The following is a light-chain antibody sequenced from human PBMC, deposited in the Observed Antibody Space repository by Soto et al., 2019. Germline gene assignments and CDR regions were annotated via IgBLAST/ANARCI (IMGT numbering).Light chain of an antibody. V-gene: IGLV2-11*01. CDR3: CSAAGNYTYV. Sequence: QSALTQPRSVSGSPGQSVTISFTGTGSDVGGYNYVSWYQQYPDNAPKVMIYAVTKPPVGVTDRFSGSKSGNTGSLTVAGPQADDEADGYCCSAAGNYTYVFGTGTKVSV. CDR2: AVT. CDR1: GSDVGGYNY. J-gene: IGLJ1*01.